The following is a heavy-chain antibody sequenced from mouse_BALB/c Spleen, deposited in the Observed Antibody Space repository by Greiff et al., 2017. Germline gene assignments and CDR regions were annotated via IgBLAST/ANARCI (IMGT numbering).Heavy chain of an antibody. CDR1: GFTFSSYA. J-gene: IGHJ3*01. CDR2: INSNGGST. CDR3: ARGPLFAY. V-gene: IGHV5-6-3*01. Sequence: EVQLVESGGGLVQPGGSLKLSCAASGFTFSSYAMSWVRQTPDKRLELVATINSNGGSTYYPDSVKGRFTISRDNAKNTLYLQMSSLKSEDTAMYYCARGPLFAYWGQGTLVTVSA.